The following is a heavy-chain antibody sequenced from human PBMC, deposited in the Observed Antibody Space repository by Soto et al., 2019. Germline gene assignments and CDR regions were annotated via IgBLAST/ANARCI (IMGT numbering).Heavy chain of an antibody. D-gene: IGHD5-18*01. CDR2: IIPVFGTG. V-gene: IGHV1-69*06. Sequence: QVQLVQSGAEVKKPGSSVKVSCKASGGTFSSYAISWVRQAPGQGLEWMGGIIPVFGTGIYAQKFQGRVTITADKSTNTAYMELSSLRSEDTAVYFCARVGGTGGYTYGFDYWGQGTLVTVSS. CDR1: GGTFSSYA. J-gene: IGHJ4*02. CDR3: ARVGGTGGYTYGFDY.